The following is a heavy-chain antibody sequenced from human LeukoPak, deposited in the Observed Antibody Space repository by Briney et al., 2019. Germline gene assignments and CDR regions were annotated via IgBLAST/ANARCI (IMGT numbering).Heavy chain of an antibody. CDR3: ARHPRVWGSFRD. Sequence: PSETLSLTCTVSHDSISGSTYYWGWIRQPPGKGLEWIGSLYYSGYTYYNPSLKSRVTISVDMSKNQFSLKVTSVTAADTAVYYCARHPRVWGSFRDWGQGTLVSVSS. CDR2: LYYSGYT. CDR1: HDSISGSTYY. J-gene: IGHJ4*02. D-gene: IGHD3-16*02. V-gene: IGHV4-39*01.